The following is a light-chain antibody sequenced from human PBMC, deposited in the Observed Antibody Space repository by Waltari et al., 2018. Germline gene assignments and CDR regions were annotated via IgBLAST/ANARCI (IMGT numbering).Light chain of an antibody. CDR1: SSDVGGYNY. CDR2: GVN. Sequence: QSALTQPASVSGSPGQSITISCTGTSSDVGGYNYVSWYQQHPGKAPKVMIYGVNNRPSGVPVRFSGSKSGNTASLTVSGLQVEDEADYYCSSYAGSNDFVFGGGTKLTVL. V-gene: IGLV2-8*01. CDR3: SSYAGSNDFV. J-gene: IGLJ2*01.